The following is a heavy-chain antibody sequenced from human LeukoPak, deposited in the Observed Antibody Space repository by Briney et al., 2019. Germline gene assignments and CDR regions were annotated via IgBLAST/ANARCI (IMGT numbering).Heavy chain of an antibody. Sequence: GGSLRLSCAASGFTFSSYAMSWVRQAPGKGLEWVSGISNSGGSTNDADSVKGRFTISRDNSKNTLYLQMNSLRAEDTAVYYCAKGSWQLRSYYFDYWGQGTLVTVSS. CDR2: ISNSGGST. CDR3: AKGSWQLRSYYFDY. J-gene: IGHJ4*02. V-gene: IGHV3-23*01. CDR1: GFTFSSYA. D-gene: IGHD2-15*01.